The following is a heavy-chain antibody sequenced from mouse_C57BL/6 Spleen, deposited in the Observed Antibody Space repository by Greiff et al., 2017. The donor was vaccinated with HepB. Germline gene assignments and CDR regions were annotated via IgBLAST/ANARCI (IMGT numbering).Heavy chain of an antibody. CDR2: IYPRDGST. D-gene: IGHD4-1*01. CDR1: GYTFTDHT. V-gene: IGHV1-78*01. J-gene: IGHJ1*03. Sequence: VKLVESDAELVKPGASVKISCKVSGYTFTDHTIHWMKQRPEQGLEWIGYIYPRDGSTKYNEKFKGKATLTADKSSSTAYMQLNSLTSEDSAVYFCARRTLGPYWYFDVWGTGTTVTVSS. CDR3: ARRTLGPYWYFDV.